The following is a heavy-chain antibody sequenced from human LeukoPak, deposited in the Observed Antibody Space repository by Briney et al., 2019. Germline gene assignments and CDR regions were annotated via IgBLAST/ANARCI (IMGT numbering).Heavy chain of an antibody. CDR1: GGTFSSYA. D-gene: IGHD6-19*01. CDR2: IIPILGIA. V-gene: IGHV1-69*04. J-gene: IGHJ6*02. CDR3: ARDEQWLVPISRPFYGMDV. Sequence: SVKVSCKASGGTFSSYAISWVRQAPGQGLEWMGRIIPILGIANYAQKFQGRVTITADKSTSTAYMELRSLRSDDTAVYYCARDEQWLVPISRPFYGMDVWGQGTTVTVSS.